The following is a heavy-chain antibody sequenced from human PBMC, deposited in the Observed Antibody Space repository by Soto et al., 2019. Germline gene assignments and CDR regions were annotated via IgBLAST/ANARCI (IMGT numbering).Heavy chain of an antibody. J-gene: IGHJ4*02. V-gene: IGHV3-30*18. CDR1: GFTFSSYG. Sequence: QVQLVESGGGVVQPGRSLRLSCAASGFTFSSYGMHWVRQAPGKGLEWVAVLSYDGSNKYYADSVKGRFTISRDNSKNTLSLQMNSLRAEDTAVYYCAKGTQAFGGVIAADYWGQGTLVTVSS. CDR3: AKGTQAFGGVIAADY. CDR2: LSYDGSNK. D-gene: IGHD3-16*02.